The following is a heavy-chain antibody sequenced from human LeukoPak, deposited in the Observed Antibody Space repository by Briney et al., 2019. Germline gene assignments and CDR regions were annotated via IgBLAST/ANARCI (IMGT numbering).Heavy chain of an antibody. J-gene: IGHJ6*03. CDR2: IYHSGST. D-gene: IGHD3-10*01. CDR3: XXXXMVRGTYYMDV. Sequence: SETLSLTCTVSGYSISSGYYWGWIRQPPGKGLEWIGSIYHSGSTYYNPSLKSRVIISVETSKNQFSLKLSSVTAADTAVYYCXXXXMVRGTYYMDVWGKGTTVTISS. V-gene: IGHV4-38-2*02. CDR1: GYSISSGYY.